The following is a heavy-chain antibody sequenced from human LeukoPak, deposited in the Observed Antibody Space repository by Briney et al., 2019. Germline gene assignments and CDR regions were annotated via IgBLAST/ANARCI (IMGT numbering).Heavy chain of an antibody. CDR1: RYSFAGYF. CDR3: ARDLSSTSNWEFDY. J-gene: IGHJ4*02. V-gene: IGHV1-2*06. CDR2: INPNSGGT. D-gene: IGHD1-26*01. Sequence: ASVKVSCKTCRYSFAGYFIHWVRQAPGQGLQWMGRINPNSGGTEYEQSFPGRVTMTRDTSISTAYVEVSTLISDDTAVYYCARDLSSTSNWEFDYWGQGTLVTVSS.